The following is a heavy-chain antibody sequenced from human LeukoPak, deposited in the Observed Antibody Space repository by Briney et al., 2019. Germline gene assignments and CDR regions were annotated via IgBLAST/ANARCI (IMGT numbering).Heavy chain of an antibody. CDR2: TIPIFGTA. Sequence: GASVKVSCKASGYTFTSYYIHWVRQAPGQGLEWMGGTIPIFGTANYAQKFQGRVTITADESTSTAYMELSSLRSEDTAVYYCAREARFGDSYYRGHYMDVWGKGTTVTISS. V-gene: IGHV1-69*13. J-gene: IGHJ6*03. CDR1: GYTFTSYY. CDR3: AREARFGDSYYRGHYMDV. D-gene: IGHD3-10*01.